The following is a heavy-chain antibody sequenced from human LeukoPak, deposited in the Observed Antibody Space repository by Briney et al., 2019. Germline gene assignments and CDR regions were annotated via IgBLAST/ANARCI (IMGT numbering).Heavy chain of an antibody. D-gene: IGHD3-22*01. CDR2: IYSGNNT. CDR3: ARRAGDYSHPYDY. J-gene: IGHJ4*02. Sequence: GGSLRLSCAASGFTVSSNYMSWVRQAPGKGLEWVSVIYSGNNTYYADSVKGRFTISRDNSKSTLYLQMNSLRAEDTAVYYCARRAGDYSHPYDYWGQGILVTVSS. V-gene: IGHV3-53*01. CDR1: GFTVSSNY.